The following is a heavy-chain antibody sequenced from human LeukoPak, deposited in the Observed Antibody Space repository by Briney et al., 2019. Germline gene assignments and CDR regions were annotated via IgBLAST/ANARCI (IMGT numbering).Heavy chain of an antibody. CDR2: IYNGGSA. V-gene: IGHV4-4*09. CDR3: ARLVGGVTRRWSYYYYMDV. Sequence: SETLSLTCTVSGGSITSYYWGWIRQPPGKGLEWIGYIYNGGSAKYNPSLKCRVTISIDTSKNQFSLKLSSVTAADTAVYYCARLVGGVTRRWSYYYYMDVWGKGTTVTVSS. CDR1: GGSITSYY. J-gene: IGHJ6*03. D-gene: IGHD2-15*01.